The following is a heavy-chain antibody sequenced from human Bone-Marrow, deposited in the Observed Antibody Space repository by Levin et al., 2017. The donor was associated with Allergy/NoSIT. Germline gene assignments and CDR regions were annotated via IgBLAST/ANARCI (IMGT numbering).Heavy chain of an antibody. Sequence: PRASVKVSCAASGFTFSNYWMNWVRQAPGKGLEWVANIRQDGSEIYYVGSVKGRFTISRDNAKNSVYLHMSSLRAEDTALYYCVRALTDWGQGTLVTVSS. CDR2: IRQDGSEI. V-gene: IGHV3-7*01. CDR1: GFTFSNYW. J-gene: IGHJ4*02. CDR3: VRALTD.